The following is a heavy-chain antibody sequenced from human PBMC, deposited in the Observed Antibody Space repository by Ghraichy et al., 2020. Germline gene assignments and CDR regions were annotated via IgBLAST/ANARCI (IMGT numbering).Heavy chain of an antibody. J-gene: IGHJ4*02. D-gene: IGHD6-13*01. CDR1: GYSITSGYY. Sequence: SETLSLTCTVSGYSITSGYYWGWIRQPPGKGLEWIGSAYRSGSTYYNPSLKSRVTISVDTSKNQISLKLSSVTAADTAVYYCARDPGRNLAAAWGWGQGTLVTVSS. CDR2: AYRSGST. CDR3: ARDPGRNLAAAWG. V-gene: IGHV4-38-2*02.